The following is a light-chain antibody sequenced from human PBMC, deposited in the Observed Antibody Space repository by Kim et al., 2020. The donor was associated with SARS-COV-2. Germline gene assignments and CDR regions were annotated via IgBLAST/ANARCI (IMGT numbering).Light chain of an antibody. V-gene: IGLV3-1*01. CDR2: QDS. CDR3: QAWVSSIGV. Sequence: SYELTQPPSVSVSPGQTASITCSGDKLGDKYACWYQQKPGQSPVLVIYQDSKRPSGIPEGFSGSNSGNTATLTIRGTQATDEADYYCQAWVSSIGVFGGG. CDR1: KLGDKY. J-gene: IGLJ2*01.